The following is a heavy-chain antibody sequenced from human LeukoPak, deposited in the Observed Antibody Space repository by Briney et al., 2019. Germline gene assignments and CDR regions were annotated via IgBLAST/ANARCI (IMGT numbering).Heavy chain of an antibody. CDR2: IYGGGST. J-gene: IGHJ4*02. CDR3: ARAASVAGTYALNH. Sequence: GGSLRLSCAVSGFTVSSNYMSWVRQAPGKGLEWVSVIYGGGSTYYADSVKGRFTISRDNSKNTLYLQMNSLRAEDTAVYYWARAASVAGTYALNHWGQGTLVTVSS. CDR1: GFTVSSNY. V-gene: IGHV3-66*01. D-gene: IGHD6-19*01.